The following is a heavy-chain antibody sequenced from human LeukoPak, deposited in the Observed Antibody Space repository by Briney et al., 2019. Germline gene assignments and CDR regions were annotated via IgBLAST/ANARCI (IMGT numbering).Heavy chain of an antibody. Sequence: GASVKVSCKASGYTFTSYYMHWVRQAPGQGLEWMGIINPSGGSTSYAQKFQGRVTMTRDTSTSTVYMELSSLRSEDTAAYYCATTTSDYGDSAYYYGMDVWGQGTTVTVSS. CDR2: INPSGGST. J-gene: IGHJ6*02. CDR1: GYTFTSYY. D-gene: IGHD4-17*01. CDR3: ATTTSDYGDSAYYYGMDV. V-gene: IGHV1-46*03.